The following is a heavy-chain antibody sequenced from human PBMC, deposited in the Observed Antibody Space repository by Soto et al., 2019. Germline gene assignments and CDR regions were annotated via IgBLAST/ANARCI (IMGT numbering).Heavy chain of an antibody. CDR1: AHTFTNNN. J-gene: IGHJ5*02. V-gene: IGHV1-8*01. CDR3: AREVFETSSLGLDP. Sequence: ASGKVSCKSSAHTFTNNNNNWVRQAPGQVLEWIGWMNNNTNTTDSAEVFEGRVSLTWDTSISTAYMQLNSLKIDDTAVYYCAREVFETSSLGLDPWGQGTVVTVSS. CDR2: MNNNTNTT.